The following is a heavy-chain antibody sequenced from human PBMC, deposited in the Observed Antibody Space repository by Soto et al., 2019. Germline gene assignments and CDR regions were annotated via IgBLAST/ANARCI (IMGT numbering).Heavy chain of an antibody. V-gene: IGHV1-46*01. J-gene: IGHJ4*02. CDR3: ARDLKNYYDSSGYYPYFDY. D-gene: IGHD3-22*01. CDR2: INPSGGST. CDR1: GYTFTSYY. Sequence: GASVKVSCKASGYTFTSYYMHWVRQAPGQGLEWMGIINPSGGSTSYAQKFKGRVTMTRDTSTSTVYMELSSLRSEDTAVYYCARDLKNYYDSSGYYPYFDYWGQGTLVTVSS.